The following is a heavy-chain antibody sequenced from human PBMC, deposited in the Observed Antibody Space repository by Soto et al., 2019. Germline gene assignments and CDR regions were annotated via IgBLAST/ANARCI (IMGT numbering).Heavy chain of an antibody. CDR2: INPNSGGT. CDR3: ARARSSSWHDRGSFDY. J-gene: IGHJ4*02. Sequence: ASVKVSCKASGYTFTGYYMHWVRQAPGQGLEWMGWINPNSGGTNYAQKFQGRVTMTRDTSISTAYMELSRLRSDDTAVYYCARARSSSWHDRGSFDYWGQGTLVTVSS. V-gene: IGHV1-2*02. CDR1: GYTFTGYY. D-gene: IGHD6-13*01.